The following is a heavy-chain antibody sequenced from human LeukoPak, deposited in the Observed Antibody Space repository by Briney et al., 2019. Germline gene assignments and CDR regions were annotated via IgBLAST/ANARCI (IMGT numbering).Heavy chain of an antibody. D-gene: IGHD3-16*02. J-gene: IGHJ4*02. CDR1: GGSISSYY. Sequence: SETLSLTCTVSGGSISSYYWSWIRQPPGKGLEWIGYIYYSGSTNYNPSLKSRVTISVDTSKNQFSLKLSSVTAADTAVYYCARNPDYDYVWGSYRPFDYWGQGTLVTVSS. CDR3: ARNPDYDYVWGSYRPFDY. CDR2: IYYSGST. V-gene: IGHV4-59*01.